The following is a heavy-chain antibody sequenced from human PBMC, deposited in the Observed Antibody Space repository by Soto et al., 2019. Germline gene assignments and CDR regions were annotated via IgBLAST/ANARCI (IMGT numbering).Heavy chain of an antibody. CDR3: ARALIDRIVLMVYAPPPYYYGMDV. D-gene: IGHD2-8*01. CDR2: MNPNSGNT. CDR1: GYTFTSYD. Sequence: RASVKVSCKASGYTFTSYDINWVRQATGQGHEWMGWMNPNSGNTGYAQKFQGRVTMTRNTSISTAYMELSSLRSEDTAVYYCARALIDRIVLMVYAPPPYYYGMDVWGQGTTVTVSS. V-gene: IGHV1-8*01. J-gene: IGHJ6*02.